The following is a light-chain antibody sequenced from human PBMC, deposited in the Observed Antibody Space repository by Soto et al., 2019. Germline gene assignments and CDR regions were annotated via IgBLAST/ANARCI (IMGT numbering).Light chain of an antibody. CDR2: AAS. CDR1: QSVSSYY. V-gene: IGKV3-20*01. CDR3: QQSGSSPWT. Sequence: EIVLTQSPGTLSLSPGERATLSCRASQSVSSYYLAWFQQKPGQAPRLLIYAASTRASGIPDRFSGSGSGTDFTLTISRLDPEDFAVYYCQQSGSSPWTFGQGTKVEIK. J-gene: IGKJ1*01.